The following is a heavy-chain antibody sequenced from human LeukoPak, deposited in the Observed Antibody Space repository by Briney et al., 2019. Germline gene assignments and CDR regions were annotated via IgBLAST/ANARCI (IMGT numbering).Heavy chain of an antibody. J-gene: IGHJ4*02. V-gene: IGHV1-2*02. CDR2: INPSSGGT. CDR1: GYSFTGYY. CDR3: ARAIGYCTNGVCYLGY. D-gene: IGHD2-8*01. Sequence: ASVKVSCKASGYSFTGYYMHWVRQAPGQGLEWMGWINPSSGGTNYAQKFQGRVTMTRDTSISTAYMELSRLRSDDTAVYYCARAIGYCTNGVCYLGYWGQGTLVTV.